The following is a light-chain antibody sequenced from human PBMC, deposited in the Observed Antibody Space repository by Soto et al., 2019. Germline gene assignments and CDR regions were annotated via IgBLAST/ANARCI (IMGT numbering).Light chain of an antibody. CDR1: SGHSSYA. CDR3: QTWGTCIHVV. CDR2: LDSDGSH. Sequence: QLVLTQSPSASASLGASVKLTCTLSSGHSSYAIAWHQQQPEKGPRYLMKLDSDGSHTKGDAIPDRFSGSSSGAERYLTIARLQSEDEADYYCQTWGTCIHVVFGRRTQLTVL. V-gene: IGLV4-69*01. J-gene: IGLJ2*01.